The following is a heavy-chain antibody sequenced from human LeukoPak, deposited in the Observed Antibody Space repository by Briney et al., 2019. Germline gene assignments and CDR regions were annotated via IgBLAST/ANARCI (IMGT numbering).Heavy chain of an antibody. CDR2: IRQDGSVK. Sequence: GGSLRLSCAASGFTFSSNWMSWVRQAPGKGLEWVANIRQDGSVKKYVDSVKGRFTISRDNAKKSLDLQMNSLRAEDTAVYYCARVDSYNNGWLDFWGQGTLVTVSA. CDR1: GFTFSSNW. V-gene: IGHV3-7*04. J-gene: IGHJ4*02. CDR3: ARVDSYNNGWLDF. D-gene: IGHD6-19*01.